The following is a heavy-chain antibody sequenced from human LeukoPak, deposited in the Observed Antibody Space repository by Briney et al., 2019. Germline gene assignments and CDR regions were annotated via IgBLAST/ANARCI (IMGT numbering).Heavy chain of an antibody. CDR3: ARSYSSGWYYYYGMDV. V-gene: IGHV1-18*01. CDR1: GYTFTSYG. Sequence: GASVKVSCKASGYTFTSYGISWVRQAPGQGLEWMGWISAYNGNTNYAQKLQGRVTMTTDTSTSTAYMELRSLRSDDTAAYYCARSYSSGWYYYYGMDVWGQGTTVTVSS. CDR2: ISAYNGNT. J-gene: IGHJ6*02. D-gene: IGHD6-19*01.